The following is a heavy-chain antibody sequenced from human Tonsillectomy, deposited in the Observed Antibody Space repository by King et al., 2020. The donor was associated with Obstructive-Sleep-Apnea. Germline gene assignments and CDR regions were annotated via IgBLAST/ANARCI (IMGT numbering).Heavy chain of an antibody. V-gene: IGHV3-21*01. J-gene: IGHJ4*02. D-gene: IGHD3-10*01. CDR3: ARDSYGPDPFDY. Sequence: VQLVESGGGLVKPGGSLRLSCAASGFTFSSYSMNWVRQAPGKGLEWVSSISSSSSYIYYADSVEGRFTISRANAKNSLYRQMNSLGAEDTAVYYCARDSYGPDPFDYWGQGTLVTVSS. CDR2: ISSSSSYI. CDR1: GFTFSSYS.